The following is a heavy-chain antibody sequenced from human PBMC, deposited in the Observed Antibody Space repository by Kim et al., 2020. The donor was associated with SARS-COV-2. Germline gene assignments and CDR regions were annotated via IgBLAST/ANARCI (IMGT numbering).Heavy chain of an antibody. D-gene: IGHD4-17*01. J-gene: IGHJ3*02. V-gene: IGHV3-11*05. CDR3: ARDGYGGNGDAFDI. Sequence: GGSLRLSCAASGFTLSDYYMSWIRQAPGKGLEWVSYISSSSSHTNYADSVKGRFTISRDNAKNSLYLQMNSLRAEDTAVYYCARDGYGGNGDAFDIWGQGTMVTVSS. CDR1: GFTLSDYY. CDR2: ISSSSSHT.